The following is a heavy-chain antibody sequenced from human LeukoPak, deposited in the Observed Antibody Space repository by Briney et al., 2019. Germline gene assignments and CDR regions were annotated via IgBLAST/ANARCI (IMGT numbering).Heavy chain of an antibody. J-gene: IGHJ4*02. CDR2: INTNSGGT. CDR3: ARTSSAGRDFDY. V-gene: IGHV1-2*02. Sequence: ASVKVSCKASGYTFTGYYMHWVRQAPGQGREWLAWINTNSGGTNYAQKFQGRVTMTRDTSISTAYMELSRLRSDDTAVYYCARTSSAGRDFDYWGQGTLVTVSS. CDR1: GYTFTGYY.